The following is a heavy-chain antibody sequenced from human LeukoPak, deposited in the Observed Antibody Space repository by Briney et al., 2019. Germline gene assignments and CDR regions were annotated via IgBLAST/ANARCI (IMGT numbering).Heavy chain of an antibody. Sequence: SETLSLTCTVSGGSISSYYWSWLRQPPGKGLEWIGYINYSGSTNYNPSLKSRVTISVDASKNQFSLKLSSVTAADTAVYYCARSYYDYVWGSYSEFDYWGPGTLVTVSS. J-gene: IGHJ4*02. D-gene: IGHD3-16*01. CDR1: GGSISSYY. CDR2: INYSGST. CDR3: ARSYYDYVWGSYSEFDY. V-gene: IGHV4-59*08.